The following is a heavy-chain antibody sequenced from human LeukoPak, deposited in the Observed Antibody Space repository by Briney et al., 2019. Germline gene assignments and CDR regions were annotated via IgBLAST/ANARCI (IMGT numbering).Heavy chain of an antibody. V-gene: IGHV4-34*01. Sequence: KPSETLCLTCAVYGGSFSGYYWSWIRQPPGKGLEWIGEINHSGSTNYNPSLRSRVTISVDTSKNQFSLKLSSVTAADTAVYYCARGELRYFDWLLRATYFDYWGQGTLVTVSS. CDR3: ARGELRYFDWLLRATYFDY. CDR2: INHSGST. CDR1: GGSFSGYY. J-gene: IGHJ4*02. D-gene: IGHD3-9*01.